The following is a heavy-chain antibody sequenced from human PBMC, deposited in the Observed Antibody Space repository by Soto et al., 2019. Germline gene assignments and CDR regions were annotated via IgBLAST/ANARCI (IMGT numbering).Heavy chain of an antibody. CDR1: GGSISSYY. CDR2: IYYSGST. J-gene: IGHJ6*02. CDR3: ARVPPPSPYYYYYGMDV. Sequence: TSETLSLTCTVSGGSISSYYWSWIRQPPGKGLEWIGYIYYSGSTNYNPSLKSRVSISVDTSKNQFSLKLSSVTAEDTAVYYCARVPPPSPYYYYYGMDVWGQGTTVTVSS. V-gene: IGHV4-59*01.